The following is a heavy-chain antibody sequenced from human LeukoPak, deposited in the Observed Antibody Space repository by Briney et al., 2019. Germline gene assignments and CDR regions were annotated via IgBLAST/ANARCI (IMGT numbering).Heavy chain of an antibody. CDR3: AKDSETLWFGELLRGRNWFDP. V-gene: IGHV3-30*18. CDR1: GFTFSSHG. J-gene: IGHJ5*02. D-gene: IGHD3-10*01. Sequence: PGRSLRLSCAASGFTFSSHGMHWVRQAPGKGLEWVAVISYDGSNKYYADSVKGRFTISRDNSKNTLYLQMNSLRAEDTAVYYCAKDSETLWFGELLRGRNWFDPWGQGTLVTVSS. CDR2: ISYDGSNK.